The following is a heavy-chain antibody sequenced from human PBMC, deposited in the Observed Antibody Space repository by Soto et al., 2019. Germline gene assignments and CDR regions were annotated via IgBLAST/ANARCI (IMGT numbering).Heavy chain of an antibody. Sequence: EVQLVESGGGLVKPGGSLRLSCAASGFTFSSYSMNWVRQAPGKGLEWVSSISSGSSYIYYADSVKGRFTISRDKAKNSLYLQMNSLRAEDTAVYYCARSSGGSGKLWNYYGMDVWGQGPTVTVSS. D-gene: IGHD3-10*01. J-gene: IGHJ6*02. CDR2: ISSGSSYI. CDR3: ARSSGGSGKLWNYYGMDV. CDR1: GFTFSSYS. V-gene: IGHV3-21*06.